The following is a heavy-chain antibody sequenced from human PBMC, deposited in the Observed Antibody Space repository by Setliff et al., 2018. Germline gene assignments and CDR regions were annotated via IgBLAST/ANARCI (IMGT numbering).Heavy chain of an antibody. CDR3: ARRETYYNFWSGYYAY. V-gene: IGHV4-39*07. CDR1: GGSISSSSYY. D-gene: IGHD3-3*01. Sequence: KPSETLSLTCTGSGGSISSSSYYWGWIRQPPGKGLEWIGSIYYSGSTYYNPSLKSRVTISVDTSKNQFSLKLSSVTAADTAVYYCARRETYYNFWSGYYAYWGQGTLVTVSS. CDR2: IYYSGST. J-gene: IGHJ4*02.